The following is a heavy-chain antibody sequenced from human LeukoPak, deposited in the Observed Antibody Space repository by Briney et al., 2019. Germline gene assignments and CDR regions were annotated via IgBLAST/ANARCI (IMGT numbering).Heavy chain of an antibody. CDR2: LSDRGDNT. Sequence: GGSLRLSCVVSGFTFSTYAMSWVRQAPGEGLEWVSGLSDRGDNTIYADSVKGRFTISRDNSKNTLYLQMNSLRAEDTAVYYCAKGRYYGSGSQSILGYWGQGTLVTVSS. CDR1: GFTFSTYA. CDR3: AKGRYYGSGSQSILGY. J-gene: IGHJ4*02. D-gene: IGHD3-10*01. V-gene: IGHV3-23*01.